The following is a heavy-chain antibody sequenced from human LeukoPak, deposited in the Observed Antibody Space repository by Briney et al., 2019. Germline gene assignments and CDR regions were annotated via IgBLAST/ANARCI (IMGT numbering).Heavy chain of an antibody. V-gene: IGHV4-39*07. CDR3: AALSDSSGYSNHY. CDR2: IYYSGST. J-gene: IGHJ4*02. Sequence: SETLSLTCTVSGGSISSSSYYWGWIRQPPVKGLEWIGSIYYSGSTYYNPSLKSRVTISVDTSKNQFSLKLSSVTAADTAVYYCAALSDSSGYSNHYWGQGTLVTVSS. CDR1: GGSISSSSYY. D-gene: IGHD3-22*01.